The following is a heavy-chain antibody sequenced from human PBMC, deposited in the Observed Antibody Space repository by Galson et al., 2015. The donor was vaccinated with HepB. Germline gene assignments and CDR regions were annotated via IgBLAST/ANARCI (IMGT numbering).Heavy chain of an antibody. Sequence: SLRLSCAASGFTFSSYGMHWVRQAPGKGLEWVAVISYDGSNKYYADSVKGRFTISRDNSKNTLYLQMNSLRAEDTAVYYCVTDGGNYRNKVPYWGHGALVTVSS. CDR1: GFTFSSYG. V-gene: IGHV3-30*03. CDR2: ISYDGSNK. J-gene: IGHJ4*01. D-gene: IGHD4-23*01. CDR3: VTDGGNYRNKVPY.